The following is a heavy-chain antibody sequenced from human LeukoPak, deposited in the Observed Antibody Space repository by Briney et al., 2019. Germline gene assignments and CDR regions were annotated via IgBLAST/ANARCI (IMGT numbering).Heavy chain of an antibody. Sequence: PGGSLRLSCAASGFTFSSYSMNWVRQPPGKGLEWIGSIYYTGSTYYNSSLKSRVTISVDTSKNQFSLNLSSVTASDTAVYYCAGERGPYYHYFDSWGQGTLVTVSS. CDR2: IYYTGST. CDR1: GFTFSSYSMN. V-gene: IGHV4-59*04. J-gene: IGHJ4*02. CDR3: AGERGPYYHYFDS. D-gene: IGHD1-26*01.